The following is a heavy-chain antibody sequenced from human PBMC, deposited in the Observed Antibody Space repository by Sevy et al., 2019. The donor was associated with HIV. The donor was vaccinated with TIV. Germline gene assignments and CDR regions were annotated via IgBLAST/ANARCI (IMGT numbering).Heavy chain of an antibody. Sequence: GGSLRLSCAASGFTFSNYAMTWVRQAPGKGLEWVSAISGGGFSTNFADSVKGRFTISRDNSKNTLYLQMNSLRAEDTAMYYCATNGSYRNGYDPPPYYFDNWGQGTLVTVSS. CDR3: ATNGSYRNGYDPPPYYFDN. J-gene: IGHJ4*02. CDR1: GFTFSNYA. CDR2: ISGGGFST. V-gene: IGHV3-23*01. D-gene: IGHD3-16*02.